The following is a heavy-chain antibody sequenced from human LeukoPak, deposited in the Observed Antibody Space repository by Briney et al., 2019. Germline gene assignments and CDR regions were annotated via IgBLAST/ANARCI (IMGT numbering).Heavy chain of an antibody. D-gene: IGHD3-22*01. CDR2: ISYDGSNK. V-gene: IGHV3-30-3*01. Sequence: GRSLRLSCAASGFTFSCYAMHWVRQAPGKGLEWVAVISYDGSNKYYADSAKGRFTISRDNSKNTLYLQMNSLRAEDTAVYYCARDPNYYDSSGYREPHFDYWGQGTLVTVSS. CDR3: ARDPNYYDSSGYREPHFDY. CDR1: GFTFSCYA. J-gene: IGHJ4*02.